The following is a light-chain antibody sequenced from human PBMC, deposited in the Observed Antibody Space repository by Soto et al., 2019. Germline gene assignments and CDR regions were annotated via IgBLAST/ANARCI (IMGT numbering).Light chain of an antibody. V-gene: IGLV2-11*01. CDR3: CSYAGSYTFV. J-gene: IGLJ2*01. Sequence: QSALTQPRSVSGSPGQSVTISCTGTSSDVGAYNYVSWYRQHPGKAPKLMIYDVSKRPSGVPDRFSGSKSGNTASLTISGLQAEDEADYYCCSYAGSYTFVFGGGTKLTVL. CDR1: SSDVGAYNY. CDR2: DVS.